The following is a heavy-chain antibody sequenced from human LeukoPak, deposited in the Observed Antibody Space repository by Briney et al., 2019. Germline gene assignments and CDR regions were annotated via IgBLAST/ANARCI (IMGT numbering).Heavy chain of an antibody. CDR3: ARDIAAAGTAYMDAFDI. V-gene: IGHV1-2*02. CDR2: INPNSGGT. CDR1: GYTFTGYY. Sequence: ASVKVSCKASGYTFTGYYMHWVRQAPGQGLEWMGWINPNSGGTNYAQKFQGRVTMTRDTSISTAYMELSRLRSDDTAVYYCARDIAAAGTAYMDAFDIWGQGTMVTVSS. D-gene: IGHD6-13*01. J-gene: IGHJ3*02.